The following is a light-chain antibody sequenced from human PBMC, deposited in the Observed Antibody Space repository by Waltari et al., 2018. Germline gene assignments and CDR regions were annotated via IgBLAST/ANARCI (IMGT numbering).Light chain of an antibody. CDR2: VSSAGSH. J-gene: IGLJ2*01. V-gene: IGLV4-69*01. CDR3: QTWDTGTHVV. Sequence: QVGLTQSPSAPASLGASVKLTCTLSSGHSSYAIALPPQQPEKGPRYLMKVSSAGSHQKGDGIPDRFSGASSGTERYLTISSVQSEDEADYYCQTWDTGTHVVFGGGTKLTVL. CDR1: SGHSSYA.